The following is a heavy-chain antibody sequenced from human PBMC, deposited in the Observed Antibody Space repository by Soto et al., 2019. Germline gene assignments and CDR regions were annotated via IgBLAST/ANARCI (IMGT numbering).Heavy chain of an antibody. CDR2: ISGSGGST. V-gene: IGHV3-23*01. CDR3: AKWGWGGGNFGVVKLYYYYYGMGV. Sequence: LRLSCAASGFTFSSYAMSWVRQAPGKGLEWVSAISGSGGSTYYADSVKGRFTISRDNSKNTLYLQMNSLRAEDTAVYYCAKWGWGGGNFGVVKLYYYYYGMGVWGQGTTVTVSS. CDR1: GFTFSSYA. D-gene: IGHD3-3*01. J-gene: IGHJ6*02.